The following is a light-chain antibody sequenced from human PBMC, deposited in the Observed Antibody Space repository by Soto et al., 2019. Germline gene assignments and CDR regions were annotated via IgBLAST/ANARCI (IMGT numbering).Light chain of an antibody. Sequence: QSALTQPASVSGSPGQSITISCTGTSSDVGDFDCVSWYQQHPGKAPKLMIYEVSDRPSGVSNRFSGSKSGVTASLTISGLQAEDEADYYCSSYTSSSTLVFGGGTKLTVL. CDR3: SSYTSSSTLV. CDR2: EVS. J-gene: IGLJ2*01. CDR1: SSDVGDFDC. V-gene: IGLV2-14*01.